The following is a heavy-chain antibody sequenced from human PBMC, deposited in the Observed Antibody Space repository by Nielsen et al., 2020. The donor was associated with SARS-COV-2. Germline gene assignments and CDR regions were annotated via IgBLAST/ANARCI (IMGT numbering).Heavy chain of an antibody. V-gene: IGHV3-48*03. CDR2: ISSTGDTV. CDR1: GYTFRNYD. Sequence: GESLKISCAGSGYTFRNYDMSWVRQAPGKGLEWLSYISSTGDTVHYADSVKSRFTVSRANAENSLYLQMTSPRAEDTAVYCCARQLLAWGQGTLVTVSS. J-gene: IGHJ5*02. D-gene: IGHD5-24*01. CDR3: ARQLLA.